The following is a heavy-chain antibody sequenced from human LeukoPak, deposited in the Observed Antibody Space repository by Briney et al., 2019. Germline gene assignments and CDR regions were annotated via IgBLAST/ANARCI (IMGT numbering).Heavy chain of an antibody. Sequence: GGALRLSCAASGFTFSSYAMRWVREAPGRGLEYVSAIRSIGVSTYYANSVKGRFTISRDNSKNTLYLQMGSLRDEDMAVYYCARSDGDYVFDYYYYGMDVWAKGPRSPSP. CDR1: GFTFSSYA. D-gene: IGHD4-17*01. V-gene: IGHV3-64*01. J-gene: IGHJ6*02. CDR3: ARSDGDYVFDYYYYGMDV. CDR2: IRSIGVST.